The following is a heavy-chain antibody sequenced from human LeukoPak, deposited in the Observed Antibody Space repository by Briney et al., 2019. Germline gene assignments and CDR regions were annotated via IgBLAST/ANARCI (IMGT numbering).Heavy chain of an antibody. CDR2: IYYSGST. CDR3: ARQLARYDSRGLVGY. Sequence: SQTLSRTCTVSGGSISSGDYYWSWIRQPPGKGLEWIGYIYYSGSTYYNPSLKSRVTISVDTSKNQFSLKLSSVTAADTAVYYCARQLARYDSRGLVGYWGQGTLVTVSS. V-gene: IGHV4-30-4*01. J-gene: IGHJ4*02. CDR1: GGSISSGDYY. D-gene: IGHD3-22*01.